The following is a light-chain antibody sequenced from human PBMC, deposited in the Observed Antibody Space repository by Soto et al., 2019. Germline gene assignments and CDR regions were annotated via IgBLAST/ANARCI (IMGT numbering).Light chain of an antibody. CDR3: QEYDGAPPIT. J-gene: IGKJ5*01. V-gene: IGKV3-20*01. CDR1: QSVSSY. CDR2: DAS. Sequence: EIVLTQSPATLSLSPGERAPLSCRSSQSVSSYLAWYQQKRGQAPTLLIFDASSRASGTPERFSGSGSGTDFTLTISRLEPEDFAVYYCQEYDGAPPITFGQGTRLEIK.